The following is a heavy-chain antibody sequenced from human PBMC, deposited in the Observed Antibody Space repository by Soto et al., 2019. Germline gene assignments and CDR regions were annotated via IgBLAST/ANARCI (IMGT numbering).Heavy chain of an antibody. Sequence: EVQLVESGGGLVQPGGSLRLSCAASGFTFSSYWMHWVRQAPGKGLVWVSRINSDGSSTNYADSVKGRFTISRDNAKNTLNLKMNSLRAEETAVYYCVRTSLVVAAATREDYWGQGTLVTVSS. J-gene: IGHJ4*02. D-gene: IGHD2-15*01. CDR3: VRTSLVVAAATREDY. V-gene: IGHV3-74*01. CDR2: INSDGSST. CDR1: GFTFSSYW.